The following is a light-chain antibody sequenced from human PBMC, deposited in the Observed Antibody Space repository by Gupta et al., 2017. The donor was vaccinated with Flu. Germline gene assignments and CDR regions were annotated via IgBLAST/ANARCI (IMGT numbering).Light chain of an antibody. CDR1: SSDVGSYNL. CDR3: CSDAGRG. J-gene: IGLJ1*01. Sequence: QSALTQPASVSGSPGQSITISCTGTSSDVGSYNLVSWYQQHPGKAPKLMIYEGSKRPSGVSNRFSGSKAGNTASLTIAGIKAEDEADYYCCSDAGRGFGTGTKVTVL. V-gene: IGLV2-23*01. CDR2: EGS.